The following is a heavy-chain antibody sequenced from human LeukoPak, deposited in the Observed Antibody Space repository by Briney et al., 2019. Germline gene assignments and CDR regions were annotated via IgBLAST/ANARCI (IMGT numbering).Heavy chain of an antibody. CDR2: INHSGST. CDR3: ARGFSVPAGFDP. V-gene: IGHV4-34*01. J-gene: IGHJ5*02. Sequence: SETLSLTCAVYGGSFSGYYWSWIRQPPGKGLEWIGEINHSGSTNYNPSLKSRVTISVDTSKNQFSLKLSSVTAADTAVYYCARGFSVPAGFDPWGQGTLVTVSS. D-gene: IGHD2-2*01. CDR1: GGSFSGYY.